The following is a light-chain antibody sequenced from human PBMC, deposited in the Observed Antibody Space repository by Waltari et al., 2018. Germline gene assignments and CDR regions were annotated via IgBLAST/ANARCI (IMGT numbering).Light chain of an antibody. Sequence: DIQITQSPSSLSASVGDRVTITCRAGQPISTYLNWYQQKLGQAPKLLIYAASSLQSGVPSRFSGSGSGTDFTLTISSLQPEDFATYYCQQSYSIPLTFGGGTKVEIK. CDR2: AAS. V-gene: IGKV1-39*01. J-gene: IGKJ4*01. CDR1: QPISTY. CDR3: QQSYSIPLT.